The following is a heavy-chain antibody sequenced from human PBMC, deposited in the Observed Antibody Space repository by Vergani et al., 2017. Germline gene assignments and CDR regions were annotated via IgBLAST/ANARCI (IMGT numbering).Heavy chain of an antibody. D-gene: IGHD6-19*01. V-gene: IGHV3-21*01. J-gene: IGHJ4*02. Sequence: EVQLLESGGGLVKPGGSLRLSCAASGFTFSSYSMNWVRQAPGKGLEWVSSISSSSSYIYYADSVKGRFTISRDNAKNSLYLQMNSLRAEDTAVYYCARAIAVAASYFDYWGQGTLVTVSS. CDR2: ISSSSSYI. CDR3: ARAIAVAASYFDY. CDR1: GFTFSSYS.